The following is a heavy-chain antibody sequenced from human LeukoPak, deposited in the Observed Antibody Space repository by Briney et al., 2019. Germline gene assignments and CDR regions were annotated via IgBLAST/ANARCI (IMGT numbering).Heavy chain of an antibody. V-gene: IGHV3-74*01. Sequence: GGSLRLSCAASGFTFSSYWVHWVRQAPGRGLVWVSRINSDGSSTSYADSVKGRFTISRDNSKNTLYLQMNSLRAEDTAVYHCARGGGYSSKGYFDYWGQGALVTVSS. CDR2: INSDGSST. CDR3: ARGGGYSSKGYFDY. CDR1: GFTFSSYW. D-gene: IGHD6-13*01. J-gene: IGHJ4*02.